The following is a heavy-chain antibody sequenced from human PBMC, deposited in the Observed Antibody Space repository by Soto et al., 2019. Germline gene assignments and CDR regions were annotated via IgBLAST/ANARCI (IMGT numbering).Heavy chain of an antibody. V-gene: IGHV3-21*01. Sequence: GGSLRLSCAASGFTFSSYSMNWVRQAPGKGLEWVSSISSSSSYIYYADSVKGRFTISRDNAKNSLYLQMNSLRAEDTAVYYCARDRGSGSYFFDYWGQGTLVTVSS. CDR3: ARDRGSGSYFFDY. CDR2: ISSSSSYI. D-gene: IGHD3-10*01. CDR1: GFTFSSYS. J-gene: IGHJ4*02.